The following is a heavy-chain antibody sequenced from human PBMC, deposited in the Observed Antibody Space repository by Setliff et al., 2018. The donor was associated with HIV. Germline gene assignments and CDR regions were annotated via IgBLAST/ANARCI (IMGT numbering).Heavy chain of an antibody. CDR2: ISSSSSYT. V-gene: IGHV3-11*05. D-gene: IGHD3-10*01. J-gene: IGHJ2*01. CDR3: VREVVSAVRYFDH. CDR1: GFTFGDYY. Sequence: GGSLRLSCETSGFTFGDYYMSWIRQAPGKGLKWVSYISSSSSYTNYADSVKGRFTISRDNDKNSVHLQMTSLRAEDTAVYYCVREVVSAVRYFDHWGRGIQVTVSS.